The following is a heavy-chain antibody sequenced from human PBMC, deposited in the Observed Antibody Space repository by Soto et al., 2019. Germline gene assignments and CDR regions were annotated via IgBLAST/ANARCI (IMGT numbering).Heavy chain of an antibody. J-gene: IGHJ6*02. CDR3: AGGPKVVVVAATGYYYYYGMDV. D-gene: IGHD2-15*01. CDR1: GGTFSSYG. V-gene: IGHV1-69*01. CDR2: IIPIFGTT. Sequence: VQLVQSGAEVKKPGSSVKVSCKASGGTFSSYGINWVRQAPGQGLEWMGGIIPIFGTTYYAQRFQDRVTITADESTSTGYMALSSLRSEDTAVYYCAGGPKVVVVAATGYYYYYGMDVWGQGTTVTVSS.